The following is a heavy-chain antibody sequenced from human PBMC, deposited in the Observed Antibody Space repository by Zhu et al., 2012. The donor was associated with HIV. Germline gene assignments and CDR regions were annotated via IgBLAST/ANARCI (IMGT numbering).Heavy chain of an antibody. D-gene: IGHD4-23*01. Sequence: QVQLQESGPGLVKPSETLSLTCTVSGDSVSSGSYYWSWIRQSPGKGLEWVGYIYYTGSANYDPSLKGRLTISVETSKNQFSLKLSSVTAADTAVYYCARSWPNYGGNPPYYFDYWGQEPWSPSPQ. V-gene: IGHV4-61*01. J-gene: IGHJ4*01. CDR3: ARSWPNYGGNPPYYFDY. CDR1: GDSVSSGSYY. CDR2: IYYTGSA.